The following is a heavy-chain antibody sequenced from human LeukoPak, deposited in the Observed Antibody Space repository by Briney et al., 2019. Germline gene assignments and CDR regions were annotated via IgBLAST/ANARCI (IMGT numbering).Heavy chain of an antibody. Sequence: GESLKISCKGSGYSFTSYGISWVRQAPGQGLEWMGWISGYNGNTNYAQQVQGRVTMTTDTSTSTAYMELRSLRSDDTAVYYCARHSTGYCSSTGCRGNHNWFDPRGQGTLVTVSS. CDR3: ARHSTGYCSSTGCRGNHNWFDP. V-gene: IGHV1-18*01. D-gene: IGHD2-2*01. CDR2: ISGYNGNT. CDR1: GYSFTSYG. J-gene: IGHJ5*02.